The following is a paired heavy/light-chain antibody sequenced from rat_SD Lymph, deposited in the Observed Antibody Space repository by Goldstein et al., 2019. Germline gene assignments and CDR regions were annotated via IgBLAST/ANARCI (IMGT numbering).Heavy chain of an antibody. CDR1: GYTFTSYY. CDR3: ARCGIRRVSLPFAY. Sequence: QVQLQQSGAELAKPGSSVKISCKASGYTFTSYYISWIKQTTGQGLEYIGYINTGSGGTNYNEKFKGKATLTVDKSSSTAFMQLSSLTPDDSAVYYCARCGIRRVSLPFAYWGQGTLVTVSS. D-gene: IGHD1-11*01. J-gene: IGHJ3*01. V-gene: IGHV1-43*01. CDR2: INTGSGGT.
Light chain of an antibody. V-gene: IGKV14S4*01. CDR1: QGIGNY. CDR3: LQYDEYPWT. Sequence: DIQLTQSPSSMSASLGDRVSLTCQSSQGIGNYLSWYQHKPGKPPKPMIYYATNLADGVPSRFSGSRSGSDYSLTISSLESEDTAIYYCLQYDEYPWTFGGGTKLELK. J-gene: IGKJ1*01. CDR2: YAT.